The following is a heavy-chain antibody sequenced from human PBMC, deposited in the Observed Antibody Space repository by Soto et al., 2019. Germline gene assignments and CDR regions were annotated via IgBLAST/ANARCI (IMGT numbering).Heavy chain of an antibody. CDR2: IIPIFGTA. V-gene: IGHV1-69*13. CDR3: ARDLGGTYYYDSSGYFLYKFDY. J-gene: IGHJ4*02. CDR1: GGTFSSYA. Sequence: SVKVSCKASGGTFSSYAISWVRQAPGQGXEWMGGIIPIFGTANYAQKFQGRVTITADESTSTAYMELSSLRSEDTAVYYCARDLGGTYYYDSSGYFLYKFDYWGQGPLVTVSS. D-gene: IGHD3-22*01.